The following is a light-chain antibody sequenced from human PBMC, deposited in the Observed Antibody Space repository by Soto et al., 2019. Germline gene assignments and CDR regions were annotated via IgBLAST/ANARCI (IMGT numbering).Light chain of an antibody. CDR2: EGS. CDR1: SSDVGSYNL. J-gene: IGLJ2*01. CDR3: CSYAGSSTFGVV. V-gene: IGLV2-23*03. Sequence: QSVLTQPASVSGSPGQSITISCTGTSSDVGSYNLVSWYQQHPGKAPKLMIYEGSKRPSGVSNRFSGSKSGNTASLTISGLQAEDEADYYCCSYAGSSTFGVVFGGGTKPTVL.